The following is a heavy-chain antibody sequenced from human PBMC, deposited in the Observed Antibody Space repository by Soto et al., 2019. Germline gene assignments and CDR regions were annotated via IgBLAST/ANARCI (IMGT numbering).Heavy chain of an antibody. D-gene: IGHD2-15*01. CDR1: GFTFDDYA. Sequence: GGSLRLSCAASGFTFDDYAMHWVRQAPGKGLEWVSGISWNSGSIGYADSVKGRFTISRDNAKNSLYLQMNSLRAEDTALYYCAKDKAPYGGNWYFDLWGRGTLVTVSS. CDR2: ISWNSGSI. CDR3: AKDKAPYGGNWYFDL. J-gene: IGHJ2*01. V-gene: IGHV3-9*01.